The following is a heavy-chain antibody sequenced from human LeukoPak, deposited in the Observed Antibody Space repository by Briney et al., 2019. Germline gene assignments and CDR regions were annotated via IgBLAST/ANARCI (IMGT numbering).Heavy chain of an antibody. Sequence: ASVKVSCKASGGTFSKYTISWVRQAPGQGLEWMGWISAYNGNTNYAQKLQGRVTMTTDTSTSTAYMELRSLRSDDTAVYYCARVRGLRYFDWLLHKPLDYWGQGTLVTVSS. CDR2: ISAYNGNT. CDR1: GGTFSKYT. CDR3: ARVRGLRYFDWLLHKPLDY. D-gene: IGHD3-9*01. V-gene: IGHV1-18*01. J-gene: IGHJ4*02.